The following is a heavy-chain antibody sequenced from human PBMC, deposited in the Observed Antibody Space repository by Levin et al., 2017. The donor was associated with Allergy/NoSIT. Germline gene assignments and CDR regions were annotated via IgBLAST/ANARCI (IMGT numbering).Heavy chain of an antibody. J-gene: IGHJ4*02. D-gene: IGHD5-12*01. CDR3: ARGLFDF. CDR2: ISASGSPT. Sequence: GGSLRLSCSVSGFTFEIYGMNWVRQAPGKRLEWVSHISASGSPTYYADPVRGRFTISRDNAKQSLYLQMTSLRVEDTAVYYCARGLFDFWGQVALVTVSS. V-gene: IGHV3-48*04. CDR1: GFTFEIYG.